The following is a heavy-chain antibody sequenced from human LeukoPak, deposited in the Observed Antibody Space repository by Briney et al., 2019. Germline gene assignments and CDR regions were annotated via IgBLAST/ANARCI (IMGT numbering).Heavy chain of an antibody. V-gene: IGHV3-23*01. CDR2: ISGSGGST. CDR1: GFTFSSYA. CDR3: ARGIAAAGSY. D-gene: IGHD6-13*01. Sequence: SGGSLRLSCAASGFTFSSYAMSWVRQAPGKGLKWVSGISGSGGSTYYADSVKGRFTISRDNAKNSVYLQMNSLRVEDTAVYYCARGIAAAGSYWGQGTLVTVSS. J-gene: IGHJ4*02.